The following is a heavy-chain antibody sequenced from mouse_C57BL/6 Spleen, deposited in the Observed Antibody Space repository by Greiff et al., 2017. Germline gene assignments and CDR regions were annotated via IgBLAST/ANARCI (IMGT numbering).Heavy chain of an antibody. V-gene: IGHV1-64*01. Sequence: QVQLQQPGAELVKPGASVKLSCKASGYTFTSYWMHWVKQRPGQGLEWIGMIHPNSGSTNYNEKFKSKATLTVDKSSSTAYMQLSSLTSEDAAVDYCARNGNYEAYAMDYWGQGTSVTVSS. D-gene: IGHD2-1*01. CDR2: IHPNSGST. CDR3: ARNGNYEAYAMDY. CDR1: GYTFTSYW. J-gene: IGHJ4*01.